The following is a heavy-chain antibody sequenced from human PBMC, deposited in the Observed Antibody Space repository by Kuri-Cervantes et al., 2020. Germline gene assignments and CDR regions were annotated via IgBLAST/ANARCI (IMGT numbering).Heavy chain of an antibody. CDR3: AKVRGDEGWFDP. D-gene: IGHD3-10*01. J-gene: IGHJ5*02. CDR2: ISSNGGST. V-gene: IGHV3-64*02. Sequence: GESLKISCAASGFTFSSYAMHWVRQAPGKGLEYVSAISSNGGSTYYADSVKGRFTISRDNSKNTLYLQVNSLRADDTAVFYCAKVRGDEGWFDPWGQGTPVTVSS. CDR1: GFTFSSYA.